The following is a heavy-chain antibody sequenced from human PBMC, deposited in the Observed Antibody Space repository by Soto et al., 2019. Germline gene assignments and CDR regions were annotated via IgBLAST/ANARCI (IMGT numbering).Heavy chain of an antibody. CDR3: ARDGPYYYGSGDWYFDL. CDR1: SGSLSSSNR. D-gene: IGHD3-10*01. J-gene: IGHJ2*01. CDR2: IYHSGST. Sequence: SETLSLTCAISSGSLSSSNRWSWVRQPPGKGLEWIGEIYHSGSTNYNTSLKSRVNISVDKSKNQYSLKLSSVTAADTAVYYCARDGPYYYGSGDWYFDLWGRGTLVTVSS. V-gene: IGHV4-4*02.